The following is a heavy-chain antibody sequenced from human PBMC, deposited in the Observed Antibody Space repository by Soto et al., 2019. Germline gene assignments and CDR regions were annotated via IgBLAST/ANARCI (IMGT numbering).Heavy chain of an antibody. D-gene: IGHD3-16*01. V-gene: IGHV1-2*02. Sequence: ASVKVSCKASGYTFTGYYMHCVRQAPGQGLEWMGWINPNSGGTNYAQKFQGRVTMTRDTSISIAYMELSRLRSDDTAVYYCARFGVARQGYWGQGTLVTVSS. J-gene: IGHJ4*02. CDR2: INPNSGGT. CDR3: ARFGVARQGY. CDR1: GYTFTGYY.